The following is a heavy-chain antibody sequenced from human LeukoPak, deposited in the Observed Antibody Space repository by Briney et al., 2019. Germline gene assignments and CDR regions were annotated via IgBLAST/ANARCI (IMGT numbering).Heavy chain of an antibody. V-gene: IGHV4-59*01. Sequence: PSETLSLTCTVSGGSFSSYFWSWIRQPPGKGLEWIGYIYYSGSTNYNPFLKSRVTISIDTSKKQFSLNLRSVIPADTAVYYCARTNGYDASTRWFDPWGQGTLVTVSS. CDR3: ARTNGYDASTRWFDP. CDR2: IYYSGST. D-gene: IGHD5-12*01. J-gene: IGHJ5*02. CDR1: GGSFSSYF.